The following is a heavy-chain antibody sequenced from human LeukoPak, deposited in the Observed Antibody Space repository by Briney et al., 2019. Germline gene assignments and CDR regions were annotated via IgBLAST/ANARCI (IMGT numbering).Heavy chain of an antibody. CDR3: ARSGRSLIHYGASTRRFDP. D-gene: IGHD4-17*01. V-gene: IGHV4-34*01. CDR1: GGSFSGYY. Sequence: SETLSLTCAVYGGSFSGYYWRWLRQPPGKGREGGGEINHSGSNNYNPSLKRRITISVATSTTQFSLKLSSVPAADTAVYYCARSGRSLIHYGASTRRFDPWGQGTLVTVSS. CDR2: INHSGSN. J-gene: IGHJ5*02.